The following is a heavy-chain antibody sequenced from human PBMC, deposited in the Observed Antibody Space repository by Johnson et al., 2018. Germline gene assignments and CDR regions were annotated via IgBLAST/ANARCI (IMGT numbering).Heavy chain of an antibody. CDR3: ARDQDCSSTSCLGMDV. J-gene: IGHJ6*02. D-gene: IGHD2-2*01. CDR2: IWYDGRNK. V-gene: IGHV3-33*01. CDR1: GFTFSSSG. Sequence: QVQLVESGGGVVQPGRSLRLSCAASGFTFSSSGMHWVRQAPGKGLEWVAVIWYDGRNKYYADSVKGRFTISRDNSKNTLYLQRKSLRAEDTAVYYCARDQDCSSTSCLGMDVWGQGTTVTVSS.